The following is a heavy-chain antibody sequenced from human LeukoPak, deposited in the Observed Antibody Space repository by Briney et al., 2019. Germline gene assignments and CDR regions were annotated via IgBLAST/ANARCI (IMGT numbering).Heavy chain of an antibody. CDR3: ARGWNSFWYFDF. CDR1: GFTFSSYD. D-gene: IGHD1-7*01. V-gene: IGHV3-13*01. J-gene: IGHJ2*01. Sequence: GRSLRLSCAASGFTFSSYDMHWLRQVTGKDLEWVSAIGAAGDTYYPDSVKGRFTISRENVKNSLYLQMNSLRVEDTAVYYCARGWNSFWYFDFWGRGPRSQSPQ. CDR2: IGAAGDT.